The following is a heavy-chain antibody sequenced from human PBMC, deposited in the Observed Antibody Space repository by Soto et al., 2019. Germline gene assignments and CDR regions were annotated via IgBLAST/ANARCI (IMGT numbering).Heavy chain of an antibody. J-gene: IGHJ4*02. CDR1: GFSLSTSGVG. V-gene: IGHV2-5*02. CDR3: AHNGGLLWSGELLYFDY. D-gene: IGHD3-10*01. Sequence: SGPTLVNPTQTLTLTCTFSGFSLSTSGVGVGWIRQPPGKALEWLALIYWDDERYSPSLKSRLTITKDTSKNQVVLTMTNMDPVDTATYYCAHNGGLLWSGELLYFDYWGQGTLVTVSS. CDR2: IYWDDE.